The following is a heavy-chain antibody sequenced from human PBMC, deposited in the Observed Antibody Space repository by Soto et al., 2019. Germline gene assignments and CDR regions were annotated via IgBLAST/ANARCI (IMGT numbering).Heavy chain of an antibody. J-gene: IGHJ5*02. V-gene: IGHV1-69*01. CDR1: GGTFSSYA. CDR3: ARDSSGRGWFDP. Sequence: QVQLVQSGAEVKKPGSSVKVSCKASGGTFSSYAISWVRQAPGQGLEWMGGIIPIFGTANYAQKFQGRVTLTAYESTRTAYMELSSLRSEDTAVYYCARDSSGRGWFDPWGQGTLVTVSS. CDR2: IIPIFGTA. D-gene: IGHD6-19*01.